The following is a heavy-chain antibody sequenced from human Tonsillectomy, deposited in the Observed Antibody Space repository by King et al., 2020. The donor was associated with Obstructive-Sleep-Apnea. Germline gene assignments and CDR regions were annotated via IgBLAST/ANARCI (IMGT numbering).Heavy chain of an antibody. CDR1: GFTFTSSA. V-gene: IGHV1-58*02. CDR2: IVVGSGNT. J-gene: IGHJ1*01. D-gene: IGHD6-19*01. Sequence: VQLVESGPEVKKPGTSVKVSCKASGFTFTSSAMQWVRQARGQRLEWIGWIVVGSGNTNYAQKFQERVTITRDMSTSTAYMELSSLRSEDTAVYYCAASIAVAGPHRDFQHWGQGTLVTVSS. CDR3: AASIAVAGPHRDFQH.